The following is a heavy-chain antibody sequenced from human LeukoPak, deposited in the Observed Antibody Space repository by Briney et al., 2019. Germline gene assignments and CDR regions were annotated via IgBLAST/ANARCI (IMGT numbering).Heavy chain of an antibody. V-gene: IGHV4-59*01. Sequence: SETLSLTCTVLDASITSYYWSWIRKSPGKGLEWIWYISYRGHTSYNPSLRSRLSMSVDTSKNQFSLKLSSVTAADTAVYYCARDYGGKFDYWGQGALVTVSS. J-gene: IGHJ4*02. D-gene: IGHD4-23*01. CDR1: DASITSYY. CDR2: ISYRGHT. CDR3: ARDYGGKFDY.